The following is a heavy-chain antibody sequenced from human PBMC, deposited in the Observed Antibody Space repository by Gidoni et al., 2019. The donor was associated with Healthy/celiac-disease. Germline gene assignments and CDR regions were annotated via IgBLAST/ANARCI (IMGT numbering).Heavy chain of an antibody. J-gene: IGHJ4*02. V-gene: IGHV2-5*01. CDR1: GFSLSTSGGG. CDR2: IYWNDDK. Sequence: QITLKESGPTLVKPTQTLTLTCTFSGFSLSTSGGGVGWIRQPPGKALEWLALIYWNDDKRYSPSLNSRLTITKDTSKNQVVLTMTNMDPVDTATYYCAHSPGGYNWKPHSNFDYWGQGTLVTVSS. D-gene: IGHD1-20*01. CDR3: AHSPGGYNWKPHSNFDY.